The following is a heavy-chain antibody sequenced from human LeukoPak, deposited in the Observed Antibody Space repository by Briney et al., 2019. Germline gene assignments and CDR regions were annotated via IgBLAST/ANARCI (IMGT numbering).Heavy chain of an antibody. CDR3: VRDGGCDNTNCIRALDI. D-gene: IGHD6-19*01. Sequence: SLRSSCAASGFSYSRYGMEGVRQAPGKGLDWVAVIWFDGSDKNYAYSVKGRFTISRDNSKNTVYLQMSSLRAEDAAVYFCVRDGGCDNTNCIRALDIWGQGTMVTVSS. CDR2: IWFDGSDK. V-gene: IGHV3-33*01. CDR1: GFSYSRYG. J-gene: IGHJ3*02.